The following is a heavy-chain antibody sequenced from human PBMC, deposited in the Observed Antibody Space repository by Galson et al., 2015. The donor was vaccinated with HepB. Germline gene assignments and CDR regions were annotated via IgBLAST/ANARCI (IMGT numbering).Heavy chain of an antibody. V-gene: IGHV6-1*01. Sequence: CAISGDSVSSNSAAWNWIRQSPSRGLEWLGRTYYRSKWYNDYAVSVKSRITINPDTSKNQFSLQLNPVTPEDTAVYYCAREGGLGGGNFWYDYWGQGTLVTVSS. CDR1: GDSVSSNSAA. J-gene: IGHJ4*02. CDR2: TYYRSKWYN. CDR3: AREGGLGGGNFWYDY. D-gene: IGHD4-23*01.